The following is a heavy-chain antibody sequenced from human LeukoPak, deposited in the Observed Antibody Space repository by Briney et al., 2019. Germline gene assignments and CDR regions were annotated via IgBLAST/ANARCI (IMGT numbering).Heavy chain of an antibody. Sequence: GGSLRLSCAASRFTFSSYAMSWVRQAPGKGLEWVSTVSGSGGITYYADSVKGRFTISRENAKNSLYLQMNSLRAEDTAVYYCVREIRENAVGLPATRNYYYGLDVWGLGTTVTVS. CDR1: RFTFSSYA. CDR3: VREIRENAVGLPATRNYYYGLDV. J-gene: IGHJ6*02. CDR2: VSGSGGIT. V-gene: IGHV3-23*01. D-gene: IGHD1-26*01.